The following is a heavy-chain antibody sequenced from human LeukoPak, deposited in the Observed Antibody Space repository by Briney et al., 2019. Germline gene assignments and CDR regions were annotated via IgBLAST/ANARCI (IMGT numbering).Heavy chain of an antibody. CDR3: ARGHDYDSGVAY. CDR1: GFTVSSNY. V-gene: IGHV3-66*01. D-gene: IGHD3-22*01. CDR2: IYSGGST. Sequence: PGGSLRLSCAASGFTVSSNYMSWVRQAPGKGLDWVSVIYSGGSTYYADSVKGRFTISRDNSKNTLYLQMNSLRAEDTAVYYCARGHDYDSGVAYWGQGTLVTVSS. J-gene: IGHJ4*02.